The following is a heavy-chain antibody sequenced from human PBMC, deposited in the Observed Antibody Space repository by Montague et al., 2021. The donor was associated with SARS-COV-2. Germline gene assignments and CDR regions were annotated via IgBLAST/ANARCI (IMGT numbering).Heavy chain of an antibody. CDR2: IYYSGST. Sequence: SETLSLTCTVSGGSISSYHWSWIRQPPGKGLEWIGYIYYSGSTNYNPSLKSRVTISVDTSKNQFSLKPSSVTAADTAVCYCARGFDYWGQGTLVTVSS. J-gene: IGHJ4*02. V-gene: IGHV4-59*01. CDR3: ARGFDY. CDR1: GGSISSYH.